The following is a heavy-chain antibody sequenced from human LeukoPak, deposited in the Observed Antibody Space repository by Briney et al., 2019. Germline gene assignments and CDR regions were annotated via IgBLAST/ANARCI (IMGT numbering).Heavy chain of an antibody. D-gene: IGHD4-17*01. CDR2: MNPNSGNT. CDR1: GYTFTSYD. J-gene: IGHJ4*02. CDR3: ARGIGSTTVTTLEYYFDY. V-gene: IGHV1-8*01. Sequence: ASVKVSCKASGYTFTSYDINWVRQATGQGLEWMGWMNPNSGNTGYAQKFQGRVTMTRNTSISTAYMELSSLRSEDTAVYYRARGIGSTTVTTLEYYFDYWGQGTLVTVSS.